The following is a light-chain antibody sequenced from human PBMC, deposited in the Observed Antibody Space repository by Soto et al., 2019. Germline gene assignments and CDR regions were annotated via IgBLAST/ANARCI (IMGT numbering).Light chain of an antibody. Sequence: QSVLTQPASVSGSPGQSITISCTGTSTDVGSYNLVSWYQQHPGKAPKLMIYEVTYRPSGVSNRFSGSKSGNTASLTISGLQAEDEADYYCSSYTNSSTLVVFGGGTKVTVL. CDR2: EVT. CDR1: STDVGSYNL. J-gene: IGLJ2*01. CDR3: SSYTNSSTLVV. V-gene: IGLV2-14*02.